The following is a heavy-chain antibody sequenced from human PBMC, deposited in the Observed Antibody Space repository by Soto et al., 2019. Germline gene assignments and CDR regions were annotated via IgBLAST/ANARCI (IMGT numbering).Heavy chain of an antibody. CDR1: GFTFSIYN. CDR2: ISRSSRTI. Sequence: EVQLVESGGGLVQPGGSLRLSCAASGFTFSIYNMNWVRQASGKGLEWVSYISRSSRTIYYADFVKGRITISIDNAKNQRFRQTHSLRAEDTAVYYCERAIPTGRRGYWGQG. V-gene: IGHV3-48*01. D-gene: IGHD4-17*01. CDR3: ERAIPTGRRGY. J-gene: IGHJ4*02.